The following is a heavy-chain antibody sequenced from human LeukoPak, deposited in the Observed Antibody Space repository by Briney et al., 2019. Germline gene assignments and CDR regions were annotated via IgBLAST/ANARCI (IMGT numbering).Heavy chain of an antibody. CDR3: ARDVRLWAEVGSVYFDQ. D-gene: IGHD6-13*01. V-gene: IGHV3-53*01. CDR1: GFSVSGNY. CDR2: IHGNGMT. Sequence: GGSLRLSCAVSGFSVSGNYMSWVRQAPGKGLEWVSLIHGNGMTDYADSVKGRFTISRDNSKNTLYLQMNSLTADDTATYYCARDVRLWAEVGSVYFDQWGREPWSSSPQ. J-gene: IGHJ4*02.